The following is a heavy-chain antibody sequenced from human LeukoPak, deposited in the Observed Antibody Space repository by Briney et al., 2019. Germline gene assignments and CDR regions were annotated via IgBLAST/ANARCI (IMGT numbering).Heavy chain of an antibody. CDR3: ARELRRTDAFDI. CDR1: GGSISSGDYY. V-gene: IGHV4-30-4*08. CDR2: IYYSGST. Sequence: SGTLSLTCTVSGGSISSGDYYWSWIRQPPGKGLEWIGYIYYSGSTYYNPSLKSRVTISVDTSKNQFSLKLSSVTAADTAVYYCARELRRTDAFDIWGQGTMVTVSS. D-gene: IGHD3-10*01. J-gene: IGHJ3*02.